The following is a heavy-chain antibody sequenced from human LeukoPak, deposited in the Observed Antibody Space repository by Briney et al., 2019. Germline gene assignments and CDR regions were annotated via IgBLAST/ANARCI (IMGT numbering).Heavy chain of an antibody. D-gene: IGHD3-3*01. Sequence: PGGSLRLSCAASGFTFSSYAMSWVRQAPGKGLEWVSAISGSGGSTYYADSVKGRFTISRDNSKNTLYLQMNSLRPEDTAVYYCAKGPHLGFGDFWGQLGEDPDYWGQGTLVTVSS. V-gene: IGHV3-23*01. CDR1: GFTFSSYA. CDR2: ISGSGGST. J-gene: IGHJ4*02. CDR3: AKGPHLGFGDFWGQLGEDPDY.